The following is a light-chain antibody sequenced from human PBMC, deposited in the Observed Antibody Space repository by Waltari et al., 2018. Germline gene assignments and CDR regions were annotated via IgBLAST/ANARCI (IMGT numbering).Light chain of an antibody. V-gene: IGKV1-39*01. J-gene: IGKJ3*01. CDR3: QQSYNSIRS. CDR1: RTVSTS. CDR2: AAS. Sequence: DIQLTPSPSSLSASVGDRVTMTCRASRTVSTSLNWYQHRPGKAPKLLIYAASSVQSGVPSRFSGSGSGTDFSLTITDLQPEDFATYYCQQSYNSIRSFGPGTKV.